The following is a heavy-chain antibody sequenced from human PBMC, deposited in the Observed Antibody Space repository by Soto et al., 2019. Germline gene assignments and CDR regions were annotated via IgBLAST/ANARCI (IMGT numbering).Heavy chain of an antibody. CDR1: GGSSMISSYY. D-gene: IGHD1-26*01. Sequence: PSETLSLTCDVSGGSSMISSYYCGWIRQPPGKGLEWIGSMYYSGSTYYNPSLKSRVTMSVDTSKNQFSLRLNSVTAADTAVYYCARLTIVGATTYHFDYWGQGILVTVSS. J-gene: IGHJ4*02. CDR3: ARLTIVGATTYHFDY. CDR2: MYYSGST. V-gene: IGHV4-39*01.